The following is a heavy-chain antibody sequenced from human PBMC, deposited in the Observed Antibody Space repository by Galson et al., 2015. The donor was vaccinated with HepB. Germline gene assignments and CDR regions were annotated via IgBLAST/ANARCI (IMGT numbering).Heavy chain of an antibody. CDR1: GFTFSSYS. CDR3: ARRPRWELTYYYYYGMDV. D-gene: IGHD1-26*01. J-gene: IGHJ6*02. V-gene: IGHV3-48*04. CDR2: ISSGSSTI. Sequence: SLRLSCAASGFTFSSYSMNWVRQAPGKGLEWVSYISSGSSTIYYADSVKGRFTISRDNAKNSLYLQMNSLGAEDTAVYYCARRPRWELTYYYYYGMDVWGQGTTVTVSS.